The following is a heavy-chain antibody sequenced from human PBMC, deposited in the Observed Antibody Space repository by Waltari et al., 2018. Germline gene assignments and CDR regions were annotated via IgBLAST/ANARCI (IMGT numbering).Heavy chain of an antibody. V-gene: IGHV1-18*01. J-gene: IGHJ4*02. CDR3: GRDRGVDTVWF. CDR1: GYTFTDYG. Sequence: QVQLVQSGTEVKKPGASVKVTCKASGYTFTDYGISWVRQAPGQGLEWMGWVRPHNGNPKYLQKFQGRVTMTTDTSTRTAYMELRSLRSDDTAVYYCGRDRGVDTVWFWGQGTLVTVSS. D-gene: IGHD5-18*01. CDR2: VRPHNGNP.